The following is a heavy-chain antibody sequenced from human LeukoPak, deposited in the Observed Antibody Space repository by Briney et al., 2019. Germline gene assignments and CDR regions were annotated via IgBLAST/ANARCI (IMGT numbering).Heavy chain of an antibody. CDR2: INPSGGST. V-gene: IGHV1-46*01. J-gene: IGHJ4*02. D-gene: IGHD6-13*01. CDR1: GYTFTSYY. Sequence: ASVKVSCKASGYTFTSYYMHWVRQAPGQGLEWMGIINPSGGSTSYAQKFQGRVTMTRDTSTSTVYMELSSLRSEDTAVYYCARGRPGYSSSWYDRLDYWGQGTLVTVSS. CDR3: ARGRPGYSSSWYDRLDY.